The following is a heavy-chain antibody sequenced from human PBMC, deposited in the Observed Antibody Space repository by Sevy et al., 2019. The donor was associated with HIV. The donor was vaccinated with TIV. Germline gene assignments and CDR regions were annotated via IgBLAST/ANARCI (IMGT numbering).Heavy chain of an antibody. CDR3: ASEHGYHHGPFDY. CDR2: IHYTGGT. CDR1: GGSISNSDSY. V-gene: IGHV4-30-4*02. D-gene: IGHD2-2*03. Sequence: SETLSLTCTVSGGSISNSDSYWSWIRQSPGKGLEWIGYIHYTGGTYYNPFLKSRVAMSVDTSEKQFSLKLSSMTEADTAVYYCASEHGYHHGPFDYWGQGSLITVSS. J-gene: IGHJ4*02.